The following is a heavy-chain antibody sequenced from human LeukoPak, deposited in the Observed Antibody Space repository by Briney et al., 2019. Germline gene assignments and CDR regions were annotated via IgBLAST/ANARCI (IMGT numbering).Heavy chain of an antibody. CDR2: ISDNEGRT. D-gene: IGHD5-18*01. CDR1: GFTFNYYA. CDR3: ARHDSFIPY. J-gene: IGHJ4*02. Sequence: TGGSLRLSCAASGFTFNYYAMSWVRQAPGKGLEWVSGISDNEGRTYYTDSVKGRFTISRDKTKNTVYLQMHNLRADDTAVYSCARHDSFIPYWGQGTLVTVSS. V-gene: IGHV3-23*01.